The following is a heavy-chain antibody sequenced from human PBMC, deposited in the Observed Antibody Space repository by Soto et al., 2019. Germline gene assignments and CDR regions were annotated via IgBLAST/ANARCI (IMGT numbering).Heavy chain of an antibody. Sequence: QVQLVESGGGVVQPGRSLRLSCAASGFTFSSYAMHWVRHAPGKGLEWVAVISYDGSNKYYADSVKGRFTISKDNSKNPLYLQMNSLRAEDTAVYYCARDLYDTAMVIYYYYYGMDVWGQGTTVTVSS. CDR2: ISYDGSNK. J-gene: IGHJ6*02. D-gene: IGHD5-18*01. CDR3: ARDLYDTAMVIYYYYYGMDV. V-gene: IGHV3-30-3*01. CDR1: GFTFSSYA.